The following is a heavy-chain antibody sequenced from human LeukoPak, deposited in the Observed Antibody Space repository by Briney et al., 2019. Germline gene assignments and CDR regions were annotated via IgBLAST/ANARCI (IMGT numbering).Heavy chain of an antibody. CDR3: AKEAYRYGYFDY. CDR2: ISSDGSYK. D-gene: IGHD5-18*01. V-gene: IGHV3-30*18. Sequence: PGRSLRLSCAASGFTFSTYGIHWVRQAPGKGLEWVAVISSDGSYKYYADSVKGRFTISRDNSKNTLYLQMNCLRAEDTAVYYCAKEAYRYGYFDYWGQGTLVTVSS. J-gene: IGHJ4*02. CDR1: GFTFSTYG.